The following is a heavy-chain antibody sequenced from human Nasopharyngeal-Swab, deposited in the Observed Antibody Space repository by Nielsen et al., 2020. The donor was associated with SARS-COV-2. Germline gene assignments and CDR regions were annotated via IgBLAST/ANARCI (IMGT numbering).Heavy chain of an antibody. Sequence: GSLSLSCAASGFTFSSYWMPWVRQAPGKGLEWVANIKYDGSAKYYADSVKGRFTISRDNAKSSLHLQMNSLRAEETAVYYCARHYDFWSGYYNSHFYGMDVWGQGTTVTVSS. CDR1: GFTFSSYW. D-gene: IGHD3-3*01. J-gene: IGHJ6*02. V-gene: IGHV3-7*01. CDR3: ARHYDFWSGYYNSHFYGMDV. CDR2: IKYDGSAK.